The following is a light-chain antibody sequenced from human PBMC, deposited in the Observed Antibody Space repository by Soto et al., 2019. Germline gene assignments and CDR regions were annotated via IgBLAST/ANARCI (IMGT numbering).Light chain of an antibody. CDR1: QSISSW. V-gene: IGKV1-5*03. CDR2: KAS. CDR3: QQYNSYST. Sequence: DIQMTQSPPSVSASVGDRVTITCRASQSISSWLAWYQQKPGKAPKLLIYKASSLESGVPSRFSGSGSGTEFTLTISSLQPDDFATYYCQQYNSYSTFGQGTKVDIK. J-gene: IGKJ1*01.